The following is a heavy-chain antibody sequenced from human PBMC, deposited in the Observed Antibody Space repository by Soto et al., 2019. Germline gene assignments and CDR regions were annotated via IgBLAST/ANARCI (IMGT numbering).Heavy chain of an antibody. V-gene: IGHV5-10-1*01. J-gene: IGHJ6*02. CDR1: GYSFTSYW. D-gene: IGHD3-22*01. CDR2: IDPSDSYT. CDR3: ARHNSYYYDSSGYRSELLMDV. Sequence: GESLKISCKGSGYSFTSYWISWVRQMPGKGLEWMGRIDPSDSYTNYSPSFQGHVTISADKSISTACLQWSSLKASDTAMYYCARHNSYYYDSSGYRSELLMDVWGQGTTVTVSS.